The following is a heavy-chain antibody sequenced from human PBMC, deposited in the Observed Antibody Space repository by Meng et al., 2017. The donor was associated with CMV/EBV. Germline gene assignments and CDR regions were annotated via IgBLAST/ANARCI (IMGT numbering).Heavy chain of an antibody. CDR2: IIPIFGTA. D-gene: IGHD6-13*01. CDR3: ARAITKLPKRKIAAALYYFGY. CDR1: SYA. Sequence: SYAISWVRQAPGQGLEWMGGIIPIFGTANYAQKFQGRVTITTDESTSTAYMELSSLRSEDTAVYYCARAITKLPKRKIAAALYYFGYWGQGTLSPSPQ. J-gene: IGHJ4*02. V-gene: IGHV1-69*05.